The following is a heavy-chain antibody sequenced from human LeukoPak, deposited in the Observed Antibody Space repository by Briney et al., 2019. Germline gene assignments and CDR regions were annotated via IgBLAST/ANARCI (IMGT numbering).Heavy chain of an antibody. CDR1: GYSFTSYW. J-gene: IGHJ3*02. V-gene: IGHV5-51*01. CDR2: IYPGDSDT. D-gene: IGHD3-22*01. Sequence: GESLKISCKGSGYSFTSYWIGWVRQMPGKGLEWMGIIYPGDSDTRYSPSFQGQVTISADKSISTAYLQWSSLKASDTAMYYCASSPYYYDSSGPDAFDIWGQGTMVTVSS. CDR3: ASSPYYYDSSGPDAFDI.